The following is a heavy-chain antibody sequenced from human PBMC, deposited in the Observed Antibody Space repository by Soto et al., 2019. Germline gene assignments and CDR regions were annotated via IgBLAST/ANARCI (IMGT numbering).Heavy chain of an antibody. CDR1: GDSISNSRFY. V-gene: IGHV4-39*01. CDR3: VRHAQWIIRAY. D-gene: IGHD5-12*01. Sequence: PSETLSLTCGVSGDSISNSRFYWAWIRQPPGEGLEWIGSIYHTGNAYYNPSLKSRVTISVDTSKNQFSLKLSSVTAADTAVYYCVRHAQWIIRAYWGQGSLVTVSS. J-gene: IGHJ4*02. CDR2: IYHTGNA.